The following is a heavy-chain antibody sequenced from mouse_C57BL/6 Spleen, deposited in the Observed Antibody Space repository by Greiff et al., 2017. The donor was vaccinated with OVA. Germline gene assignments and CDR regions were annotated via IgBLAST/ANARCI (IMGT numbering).Heavy chain of an antibody. CDR1: GYTFTSYW. CDR3: AREEGFAY. CDR2: IDPSECYS. V-gene: IGHV1-50*01. Sequence: VQLQQPGAELVKPGASVKLSCKASGYTFTSYWMQWVQQRPGPGLEWIGEIDPSECYSNSKPKFKGKATCTVDTSSSTAYRQLSSLTSEDSAVYYCAREEGFAYWGQGTLVTVSA. J-gene: IGHJ3*01.